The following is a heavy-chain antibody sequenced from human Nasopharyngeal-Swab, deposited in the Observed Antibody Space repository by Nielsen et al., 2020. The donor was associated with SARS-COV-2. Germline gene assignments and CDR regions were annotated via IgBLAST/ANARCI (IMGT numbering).Heavy chain of an antibody. V-gene: IGHV4-34*01. CDR2: INHSGST. CDR1: GGSFSGYY. Sequence: SETLSLTCAVYGGSFSGYYWSWIRQPPGKGLEWIGEINHSGSTNYNPSLKSRVTISVDTSKNQFSLKLSSVTAADTAVYYCARRDLSSSSWYGNWFDPWGQGTLVTVSS. CDR3: ARRDLSSSSWYGNWFDP. J-gene: IGHJ5*02. D-gene: IGHD6-13*01.